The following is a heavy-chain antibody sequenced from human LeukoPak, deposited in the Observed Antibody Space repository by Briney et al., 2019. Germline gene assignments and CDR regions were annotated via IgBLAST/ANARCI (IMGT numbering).Heavy chain of an antibody. CDR3: ARARSTIRYNYYYYYYMVV. CDR2: ISYEGSNK. Sequence: GGSLRLSCAASGFTFSSYGMHWVSQERGKGRGWVAVISYEGSNKYYADSVKGRFTISRDNSKNTLYLQMNSLRAEYTAVYYCARARSTIRYNYYYYYYMVVWGKGTTVTVSS. D-gene: IGHD2-2*01. J-gene: IGHJ6*03. V-gene: IGHV3-30*19. CDR1: GFTFSSYG.